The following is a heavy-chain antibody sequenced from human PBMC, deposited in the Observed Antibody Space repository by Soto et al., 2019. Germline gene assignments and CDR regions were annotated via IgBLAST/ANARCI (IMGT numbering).Heavy chain of an antibody. J-gene: IGHJ6*02. V-gene: IGHV3-53*01. Sequence: GGSLRLACAASGFTVSSNYMSWVRQAPGKGLEWVSVIYSGGSTYYADSVKGRFTISRDNSKNTLYLQMNSLRAEDTAVYYCARPLVPAATAFWYYYGMDVWGQGTTVTVSS. CDR1: GFTVSSNY. CDR3: ARPLVPAATAFWYYYGMDV. CDR2: IYSGGST. D-gene: IGHD2-2*01.